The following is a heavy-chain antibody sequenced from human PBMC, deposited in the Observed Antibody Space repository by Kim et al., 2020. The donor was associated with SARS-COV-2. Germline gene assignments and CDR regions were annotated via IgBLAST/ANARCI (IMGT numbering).Heavy chain of an antibody. V-gene: IGHV3-7*03. Sequence: GSLRLSCSASEFSFSNYWMTWVRQAPGKGLEGVANIKEDGSEIYYVDSVKGRFTISRDNAKKSLYLQMNSLRVDDTAMYYCAREKEVVVGAFDIWGQGTMVTVSS. D-gene: IGHD2-15*01. CDR3: AREKEVVVGAFDI. CDR1: EFSFSNYW. CDR2: IKEDGSEI. J-gene: IGHJ3*02.